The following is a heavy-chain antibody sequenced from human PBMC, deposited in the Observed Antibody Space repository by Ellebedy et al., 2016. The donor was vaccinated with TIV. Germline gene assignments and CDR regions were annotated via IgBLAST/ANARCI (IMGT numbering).Heavy chain of an antibody. CDR1: GGSISSYY. J-gene: IGHJ4*02. CDR2: IYYSGST. CDR3: ARATRTVTKLSFDY. V-gene: IGHV4-59*01. D-gene: IGHD4-17*01. Sequence: MPSETLSLTCTVSGGSISSYYWSWIRQPPGKGLEWIGYIYYSGSTNYNPSLKSRVTISVDTSKNQFSLKLSSVTAADTAVYYCARATRTVTKLSFDYWGQGTLVTVSS.